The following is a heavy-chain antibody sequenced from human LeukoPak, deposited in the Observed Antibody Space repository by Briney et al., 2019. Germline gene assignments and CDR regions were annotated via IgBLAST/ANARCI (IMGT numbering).Heavy chain of an antibody. V-gene: IGHV3-7*01. D-gene: IGHD3-10*01. Sequence: GGSLRLSCAASGFTFSSYWMSWVRQAPGKGLEWVANIKQDGSEKYYVDSVKGRFTISRDNAKNSLYLQMNSLRAEDTAVYYCARVYYGSGSLHYYYYYMDVWGKGTTVTVSS. CDR2: IKQDGSEK. J-gene: IGHJ6*03. CDR1: GFTFSSYW. CDR3: ARVYYGSGSLHYYYYYMDV.